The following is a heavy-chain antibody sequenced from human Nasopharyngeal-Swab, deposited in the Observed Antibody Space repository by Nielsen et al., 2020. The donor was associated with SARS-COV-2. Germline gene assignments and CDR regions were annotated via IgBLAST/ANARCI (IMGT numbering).Heavy chain of an antibody. CDR1: GFTFSSYS. CDR2: ISGSSSTI. CDR3: ARDPYDYVWGSYRYMGDY. J-gene: IGHJ4*02. Sequence: GESLKISCAASGFTFSSYSMNWVRQAPGKGLEWVSYISGSSSTIYYADSVKGRFTISRDNAKNSLYLQMNSLRDEDTAVYYCARDPYDYVWGSYRYMGDYWGQGTLVTVSS. D-gene: IGHD3-16*02. V-gene: IGHV3-48*02.